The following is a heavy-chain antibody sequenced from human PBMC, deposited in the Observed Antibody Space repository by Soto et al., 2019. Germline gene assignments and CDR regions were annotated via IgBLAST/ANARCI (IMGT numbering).Heavy chain of an antibody. D-gene: IGHD3-10*01. J-gene: IGHJ4*02. V-gene: IGHV1-8*01. CDR2: INPNSGNI. Sequence: ASVKVSCKASGNTFTSYDINWVRQATGHGLEWMGWINPNSGNIGYAQKFQGRVTMTRDTAIRTAYMEVSRLRSDDTAVYYCARGRASGSYYLLDYWGQGTLLTVS. CDR1: GNTFTSYD. CDR3: ARGRASGSYYLLDY.